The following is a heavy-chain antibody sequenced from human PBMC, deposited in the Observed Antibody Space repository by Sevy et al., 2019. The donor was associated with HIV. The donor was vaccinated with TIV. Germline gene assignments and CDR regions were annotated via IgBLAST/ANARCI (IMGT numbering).Heavy chain of an antibody. Sequence: GGSLRLSCTASGFTLRDHWMTWVRQAPGQGLQWVANIKQDGSEKYYVDSVKGRFTISRDNAKKSLYLQMDSLRAEDTAVYYCAREGSLRYFDLWGRGTLVTVSS. CDR2: IKQDGSEK. D-gene: IGHD3-10*01. J-gene: IGHJ2*01. CDR3: AREGSLRYFDL. V-gene: IGHV3-7*03. CDR1: GFTLRDHW.